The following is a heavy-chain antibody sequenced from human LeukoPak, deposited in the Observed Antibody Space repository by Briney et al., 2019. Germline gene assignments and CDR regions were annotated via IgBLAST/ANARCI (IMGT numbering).Heavy chain of an antibody. D-gene: IGHD3-10*01. J-gene: IGHJ6*02. V-gene: IGHV1-8*01. Sequence: ASVKVSCKASGYTFTSYDINWVRQATGQGLEWMGWMNPNGGNTGYAQKFQGRVTMTRNTSISTAYMELSSLRSEDTAVYYCALGSGSYYRYYYYGMDVWGQGTTVTVSS. CDR2: MNPNGGNT. CDR3: ALGSGSYYRYYYYGMDV. CDR1: GYTFTSYD.